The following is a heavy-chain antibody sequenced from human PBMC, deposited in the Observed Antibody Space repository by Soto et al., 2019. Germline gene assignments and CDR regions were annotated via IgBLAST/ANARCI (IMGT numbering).Heavy chain of an antibody. CDR3: ARGAPPGITIFGVVRDEENWFDP. J-gene: IGHJ5*02. CDR2: IYYSGST. CDR1: GGSISSYY. Sequence: SETLSLTCTVSGGSISSYYWSWIRQPPGKGLEWIGYIYYSGSTNYNPSLKSRVTISVDTSKNQFSLKLSSVTAADTAVYYCARGAPPGITIFGVVRDEENWFDPWGQGTLVTVSS. D-gene: IGHD3-3*01. V-gene: IGHV4-59*01.